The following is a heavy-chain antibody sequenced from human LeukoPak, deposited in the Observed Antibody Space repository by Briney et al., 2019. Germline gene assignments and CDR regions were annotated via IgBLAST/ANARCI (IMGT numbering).Heavy chain of an antibody. Sequence: SETLSLTCTVSGGSISPYYWSWIRQPPGKGLEWIAYISYSGSADCNPSLKSRVTISVDTSKNQFSLKLNSVTAADTAVYYCTRDRRDSYNYVDYWGQGTLVTVSS. J-gene: IGHJ4*02. CDR2: ISYSGSA. V-gene: IGHV4-59*01. CDR3: TRDRRDSYNYVDY. CDR1: GGSISPYY. D-gene: IGHD5-24*01.